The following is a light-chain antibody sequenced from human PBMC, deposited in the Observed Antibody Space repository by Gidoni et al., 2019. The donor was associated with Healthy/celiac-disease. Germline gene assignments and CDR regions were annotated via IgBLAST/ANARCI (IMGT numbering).Light chain of an antibody. J-gene: IGKJ3*01. V-gene: IGKV1-33*01. CDR3: QQYDNLPFT. Sequence: DIPMTNSPSSLSASVGDRVTITCQVSQNISNYLNWYQQKPGKAPKLLIYDASNLETGVPARFSGSGAGTDFTFTISSLQPEDIATYYCQQYDNLPFTFGPGTKVDIK. CDR1: QNISNY. CDR2: DAS.